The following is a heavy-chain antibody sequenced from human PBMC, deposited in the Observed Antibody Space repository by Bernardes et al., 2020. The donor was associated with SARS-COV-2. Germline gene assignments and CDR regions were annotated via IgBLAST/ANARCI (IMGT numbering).Heavy chain of an antibody. J-gene: IGHJ4*02. D-gene: IGHD2-2*02. V-gene: IGHV3-23*01. Sequence: GGSLRLSCAASGRTFSNYAMSWVRQAPGKGLEWVSSISGGGGNTYYPDSVKGRFTISRDDSKNTLFLQINSLRAKDTAVYYCAKEESKNLYTRFYYWGPGALVTVSS. CDR3: AKEESKNLYTRFYY. CDR1: GRTFSNYA. CDR2: ISGGGGNT.